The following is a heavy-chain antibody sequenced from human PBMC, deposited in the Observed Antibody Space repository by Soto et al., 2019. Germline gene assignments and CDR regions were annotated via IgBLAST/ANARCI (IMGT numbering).Heavy chain of an antibody. CDR3: TKDRVPDGIYSFDY. V-gene: IGHV3-53*04. Sequence: PGGSLRLSCAASGFTVSSNYMSWVRQAPGKGLEWVSVIYSGGSTYYADSVKGRFTISRHNSKNTLYLQMNSLRAEDTAVYYCTKDRVPDGIYSFDYWGQGALVTVSS. CDR1: GFTVSSNY. CDR2: IYSGGST. J-gene: IGHJ4*02. D-gene: IGHD2-15*01.